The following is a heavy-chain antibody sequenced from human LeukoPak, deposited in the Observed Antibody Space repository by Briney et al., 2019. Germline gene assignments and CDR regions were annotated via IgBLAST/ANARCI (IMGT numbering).Heavy chain of an antibody. CDR2: IYYSGST. V-gene: IGHV4-31*03. Sequence: TLSLTCTVSGGSISSGSYYWSWIRQHPGMGLEWIGYIYYSGSTYYDPSLKSRVTISVDTSKNQFSLKLSSVTAADTAVYYCARALRQDYMDVWGKGTTVTVSS. D-gene: IGHD5/OR15-5a*01. J-gene: IGHJ6*03. CDR1: GGSISSGSYY. CDR3: ARALRQDYMDV.